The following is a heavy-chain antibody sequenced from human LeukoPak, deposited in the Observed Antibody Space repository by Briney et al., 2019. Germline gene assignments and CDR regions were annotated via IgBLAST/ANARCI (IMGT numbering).Heavy chain of an antibody. V-gene: IGHV4-4*07. D-gene: IGHD3-10*01. Sequence: SETLSLTCTVSGGSLSSYFWTWIRQPAGKGLEWIVRIHASGTTNYNSSLKRRVSMSVGTSKKQFSLKLTSVTAANTAVYFCAKDGADVYGRAFDYWGQGTLVSVSS. CDR3: AKDGADVYGRAFDY. CDR1: GGSLSSYF. CDR2: IHASGTT. J-gene: IGHJ4*02.